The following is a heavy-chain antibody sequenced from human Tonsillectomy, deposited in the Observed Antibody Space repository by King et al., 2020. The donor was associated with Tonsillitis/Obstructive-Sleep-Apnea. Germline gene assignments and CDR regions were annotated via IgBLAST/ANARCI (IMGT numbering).Heavy chain of an antibody. CDR1: GFTFDDYA. D-gene: IGHD2-2*01. CDR2: ISWNSGGI. CDR3: AQAYCSSTSWSYNYFNY. V-gene: IGHV3-9*01. J-gene: IGHJ4*02. Sequence: VQLVESGGGLVQPGRSLRLSCAASGFTFDDYAMHWVRQAPGKGLEWVSGISWNSGGIVYADSVKGRFTISRDNAKNSLYLQMNSLRTEDTAFYYCAQAYCSSTSWSYNYFNYWGQGTLVTVSS.